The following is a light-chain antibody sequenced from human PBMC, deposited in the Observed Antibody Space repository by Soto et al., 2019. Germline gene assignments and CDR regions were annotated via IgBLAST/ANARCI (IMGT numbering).Light chain of an antibody. CDR2: SDD. V-gene: IGLV1-44*01. J-gene: IGLJ3*02. CDR1: KSNIGRYS. Sequence: QSVLTQPPPLSGTPGQRVTISFSGSKSNIGRYSVNWYQHFPGTAPKILIYSDDERPSGVPDRFSGSKSGTSASLAISGLQSEDEAEYYCAAWDDNLNGPLFGGGTKVTVL. CDR3: AAWDDNLNGPL.